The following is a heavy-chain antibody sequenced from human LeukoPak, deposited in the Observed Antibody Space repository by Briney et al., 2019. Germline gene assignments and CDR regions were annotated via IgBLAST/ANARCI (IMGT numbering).Heavy chain of an antibody. J-gene: IGHJ4*02. D-gene: IGHD2-21*02. Sequence: SETLSLTCTVSGGSISSYYWSWIRQPPGKGLEWIGYIYNSGNTNYNPSLKSRVTISEDTSKSQFSLKLSSVTAADTAVYYCAVTTGAYCGGDCYKGGYEYYFDYWGQGTLVTVSS. CDR1: GGSISSYY. CDR3: AVTTGAYCGGDCYKGGYEYYFDY. V-gene: IGHV4-59*08. CDR2: IYNSGNT.